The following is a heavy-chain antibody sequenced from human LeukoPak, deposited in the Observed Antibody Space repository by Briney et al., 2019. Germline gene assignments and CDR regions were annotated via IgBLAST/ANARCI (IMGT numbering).Heavy chain of an antibody. CDR2: INWNGGTI. CDR1: GFTFDDYG. D-gene: IGHD2-2*02. J-gene: IGHJ4*02. V-gene: IGHV3-20*04. Sequence: GGSLRLSCAASGFTFDDYGMSWVRQAPGKGLEWVSGINWNGGTIGYADSVKGRFTISRDDAKNSLYLQMNSLRAEDTALYYCARYGFYCSSTSCYIFDNWGQGTLVTVSS. CDR3: ARYGFYCSSTSCYIFDN.